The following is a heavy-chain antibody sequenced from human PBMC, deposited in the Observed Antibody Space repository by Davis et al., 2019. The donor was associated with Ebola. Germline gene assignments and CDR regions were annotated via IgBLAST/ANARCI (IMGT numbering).Heavy chain of an antibody. CDR1: GYTFNSYY. CDR2: INPSGGST. D-gene: IGHD3-22*01. Sequence: ASVKVSCKASGYTFNSYYIHWVRQAPGQGLEWMGIINPSGGSTTYAQKFQGRVTTTRDTFTRTVYMELSSLRSEDTAVYYCARGRGHYESSGGDFWGQGTLVTVSS. V-gene: IGHV1-46*02. CDR3: ARGRGHYESSGGDF. J-gene: IGHJ4*02.